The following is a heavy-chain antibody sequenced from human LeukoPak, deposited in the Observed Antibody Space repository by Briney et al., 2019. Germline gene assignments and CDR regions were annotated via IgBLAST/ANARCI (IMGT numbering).Heavy chain of an antibody. Sequence: ASVKVSCKASGYTFTSYDINWVRQATGQGLEWMGWMNPNSGNTGYAQKFQGRVTMTRNTSISTAYTELSSLRSEDTAVYYCARRGVVVPAAIRRKDYGMDVWGQGTTVTVSS. CDR2: MNPNSGNT. J-gene: IGHJ6*02. D-gene: IGHD2-2*02. CDR1: GYTFTSYD. CDR3: ARRGVVVPAAIRRKDYGMDV. V-gene: IGHV1-8*01.